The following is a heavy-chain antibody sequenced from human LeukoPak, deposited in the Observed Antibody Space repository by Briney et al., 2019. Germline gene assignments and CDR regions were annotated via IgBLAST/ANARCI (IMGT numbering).Heavy chain of an antibody. CDR2: IYTSGST. CDR3: ARGRGIAAAGRYFDY. Sequence: SETLSLTCTVSGGSTSSYYWSWIRQPAGKGLEWIGRIYTSGSTNYNPSLKSRVTMSVDTSKNQFSLKLSSVTAADTAVYYCARGRGIAAAGRYFDYWGQGTLVTVSS. V-gene: IGHV4-4*07. J-gene: IGHJ4*02. D-gene: IGHD6-13*01. CDR1: GGSTSSYY.